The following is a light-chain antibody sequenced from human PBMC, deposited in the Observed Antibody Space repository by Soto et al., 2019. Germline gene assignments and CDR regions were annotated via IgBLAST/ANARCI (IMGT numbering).Light chain of an antibody. J-gene: IGLJ3*02. CDR3: QSYDSSLSAL. CDR2: GNS. CDR1: SSNIGAGYD. V-gene: IGLV1-40*01. Sequence: QPVLTQPPSVSGAPGQRVTIPCTGSSSNIGAGYDVHWYQQLPGTAPKLLIYGNSNRPSGVPDRFSGSKSGTSASLAITGLQAEDEADYYCQSYDSSLSALFGGGTKLTVL.